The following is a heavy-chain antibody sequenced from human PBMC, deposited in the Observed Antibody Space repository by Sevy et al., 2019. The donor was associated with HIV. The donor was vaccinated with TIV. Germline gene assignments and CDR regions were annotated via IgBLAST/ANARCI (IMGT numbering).Heavy chain of an antibody. V-gene: IGHV4-39*01. J-gene: IGHJ4*02. CDR3: ARWYGNNFDY. CDR2: IYHTGAA. CDR1: GGTISSRSYR. Sequence: SETLSLTCTVSGGTISSRSYRWGWIRQPPGKGLEWVGSIYHTGAADDNPSLKRRVTMSVDTSKNQFSLQVGSVTAADTAVYYCARWYGNNFDYWGQGALVTVSS. D-gene: IGHD3-10*01.